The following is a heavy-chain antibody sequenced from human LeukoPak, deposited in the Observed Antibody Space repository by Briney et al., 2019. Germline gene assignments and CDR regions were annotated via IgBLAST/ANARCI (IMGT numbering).Heavy chain of an antibody. Sequence: SETLSLTCTVSGGSISSSSYYWGWIRQPPGTGLEWIGYIYYSGSTNYNPSLKSRVTISVDTSKNQFSLKLSSVTAADTAVYYCARQNYDFWSGRYYFDYWGQGTLVTVSS. D-gene: IGHD3-3*01. J-gene: IGHJ4*02. V-gene: IGHV4-61*05. CDR3: ARQNYDFWSGRYYFDY. CDR2: IYYSGST. CDR1: GGSISSSSYY.